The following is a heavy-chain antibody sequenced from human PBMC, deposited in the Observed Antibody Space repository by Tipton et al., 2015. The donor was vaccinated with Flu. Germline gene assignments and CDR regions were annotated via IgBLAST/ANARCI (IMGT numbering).Heavy chain of an antibody. CDR2: IYDSGST. D-gene: IGHD5-18*01. J-gene: IGHJ4*02. V-gene: IGHV4-30-4*01. CDR3: ARAGYSSLGY. CDR1: GDSIGSGDYY. Sequence: TLSLTCTVSGDSIGSGDYYWSWIRQPPGKGLEWIGNIYDSGSTYYNPSLKSRLTLSADMSKRQLSLRLSSVTAADTAVYYCARAGYSSLGYWGQGTLVTVSS.